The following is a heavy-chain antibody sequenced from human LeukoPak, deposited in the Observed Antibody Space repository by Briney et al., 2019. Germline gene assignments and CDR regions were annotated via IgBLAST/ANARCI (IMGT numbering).Heavy chain of an antibody. CDR3: ARASSSGWFENWFDP. D-gene: IGHD6-19*01. V-gene: IGHV3-33*01. Sequence: GGSLRLSCAASGFTFSSYGMHWVRQAPGQGLEWVAVIWYDGSNRYYADSVKGRFTISRDNSKNTLYLQMNGLRAEDTAVYYCARASSSGWFENWFDPWGQGTLVTVSS. J-gene: IGHJ5*02. CDR2: IWYDGSNR. CDR1: GFTFSSYG.